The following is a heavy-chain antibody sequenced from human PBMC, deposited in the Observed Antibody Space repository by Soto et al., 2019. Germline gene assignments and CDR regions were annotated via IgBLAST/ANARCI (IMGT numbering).Heavy chain of an antibody. D-gene: IGHD6-13*01. CDR1: GYRFTSYW. CDR3: ARHTSEQPAPYYYYGMDV. V-gene: IGHV5-51*01. Sequence: GESLKISCKSSGYRFTSYWIGWVRQMPGKGLEWMGIIYPGDSDIRYSPSFQGQVTISADKSISTAYLQWSSLKASDTAMYYCARHTSEQPAPYYYYGMDVWGQGTTVTVSS. CDR2: IYPGDSDI. J-gene: IGHJ6*02.